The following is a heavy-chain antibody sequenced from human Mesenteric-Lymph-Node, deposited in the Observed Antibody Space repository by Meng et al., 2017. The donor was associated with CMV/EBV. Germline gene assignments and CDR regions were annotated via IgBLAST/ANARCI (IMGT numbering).Heavy chain of an antibody. CDR1: GFTFSNYA. Sequence: GGSLRLSCAASGFTFSNYAMHWVRQVAGKGLEWVAAISYDGGNKFYADSVKGRFTISRDNSKNTLYVQMNSLGAEDTAIYYCARDGDHCTNVVCHTRIYYFDYWGQGTLVTVSS. CDR2: ISYDGGNK. V-gene: IGHV3-30*04. D-gene: IGHD2-8*01. J-gene: IGHJ4*02. CDR3: ARDGDHCTNVVCHTRIYYFDY.